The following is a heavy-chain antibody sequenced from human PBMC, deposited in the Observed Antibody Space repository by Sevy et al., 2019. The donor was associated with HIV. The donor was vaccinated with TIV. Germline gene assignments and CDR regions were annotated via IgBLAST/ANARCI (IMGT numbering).Heavy chain of an antibody. J-gene: IGHJ4*02. CDR1: GFTFSSYW. D-gene: IGHD5-18*01. Sequence: GGSLRLSCAASGFTFSSYWMHWVRQAPGKGLVWISRINSDGSSTSYADSVKGRFTISRDNAKNTLYLQMNSLRAEDTAVYYCARDNRIQEGPFDYWGQGTLVTVSS. CDR3: ARDNRIQEGPFDY. CDR2: INSDGSST. V-gene: IGHV3-74*01.